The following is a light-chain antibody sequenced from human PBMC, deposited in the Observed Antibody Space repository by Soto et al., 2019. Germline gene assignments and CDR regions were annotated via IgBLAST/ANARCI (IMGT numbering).Light chain of an antibody. Sequence: QSVLTQPPSVSAAPGHEVTISCSGSSSNIGNNYVSWYQQLPGTAPKLLIYDNNKRPSGIPDRFSGSKSGTSATLGITGLQTGDEADYYCGTWDSSLSAGVFGGGTKLTVL. CDR2: DNN. V-gene: IGLV1-51*01. J-gene: IGLJ2*01. CDR1: SSNIGNNY. CDR3: GTWDSSLSAGV.